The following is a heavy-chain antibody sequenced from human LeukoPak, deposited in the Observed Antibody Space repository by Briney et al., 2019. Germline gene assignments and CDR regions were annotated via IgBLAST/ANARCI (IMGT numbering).Heavy chain of an antibody. Sequence: HVASVKVSCKASGYTFTGYYMHWVRQAPGQGLEWMGWINPNSGGTNYAQKSQGRVTMTRDTSISTAYMELSRLRSDDTAVYYCAREADYGDDYFDYWGQGTLVTVSS. CDR3: AREADYGDDYFDY. CDR2: INPNSGGT. V-gene: IGHV1-2*02. D-gene: IGHD4-17*01. CDR1: GYTFTGYY. J-gene: IGHJ4*02.